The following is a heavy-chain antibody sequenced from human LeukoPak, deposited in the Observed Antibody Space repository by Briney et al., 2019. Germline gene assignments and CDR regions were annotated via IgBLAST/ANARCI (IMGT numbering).Heavy chain of an antibody. V-gene: IGHV1-58*01. J-gene: IGHJ4*02. Sequence: SVKVSCKASGFTFTSSAVQWVRQARGQRLEWIGWIDVGSGNTNYAQKFQERVTITRDMSTSTAYMELSSLRSEDTAVCYCAASPDYYDSSGYSYYFDYWGQGTLVTVSS. D-gene: IGHD3-22*01. CDR2: IDVGSGNT. CDR1: GFTFTSSA. CDR3: AASPDYYDSSGYSYYFDY.